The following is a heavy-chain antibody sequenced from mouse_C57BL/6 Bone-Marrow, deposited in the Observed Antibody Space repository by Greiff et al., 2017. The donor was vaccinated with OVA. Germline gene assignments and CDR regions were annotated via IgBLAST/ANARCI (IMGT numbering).Heavy chain of an antibody. CDR2: IDPSDSYT. D-gene: IGHD1-1*01. J-gene: IGHJ2*01. Sequence: QVQLQQPGAELVRPGTSVKLSCKASGYTFTSYWMHWVKQRPGQGLEWIGVIDPSDSYTNYNQKFKGKATLTVDTSSSTAYMQLSSLTSEDAAVYDCARHYYYGSRDYWGQGTTLTVSS. V-gene: IGHV1-59*01. CDR3: ARHYYYGSRDY. CDR1: GYTFTSYW.